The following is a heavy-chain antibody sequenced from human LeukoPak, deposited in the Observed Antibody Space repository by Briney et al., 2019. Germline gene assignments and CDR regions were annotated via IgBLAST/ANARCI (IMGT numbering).Heavy chain of an antibody. J-gene: IGHJ5*02. V-gene: IGHV4-38-2*01. CDR2: IYHSGST. CDR1: GFTFSSYS. CDR3: ARVLEGIAVAGLDH. Sequence: GSLRLSCAASGFTFSSYSMNWVRQAPGKGLEWIGSIYHSGSTYYNPSLKSRVTISVDTSKNQFSLKLSSVTAADTAVYYCARVLEGIAVAGLDHWGQGTLVTVSS. D-gene: IGHD6-19*01.